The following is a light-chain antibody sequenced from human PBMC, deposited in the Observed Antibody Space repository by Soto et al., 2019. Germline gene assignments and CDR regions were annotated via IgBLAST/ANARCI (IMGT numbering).Light chain of an antibody. J-gene: IGKJ5*01. CDR3: QHFGGTTFT. CDR1: QSVSSSY. Sequence: IVLTQSPATLPVSPGARATLSCRASQSVSSSYIAWYQQRPGQTPSLLIYGASTRATGIPDRFSGSGSGTHFTLTISRLEPGDFAAYYCQHFGGTTFTFGQGTRLEIK. V-gene: IGKV3-20*01. CDR2: GAS.